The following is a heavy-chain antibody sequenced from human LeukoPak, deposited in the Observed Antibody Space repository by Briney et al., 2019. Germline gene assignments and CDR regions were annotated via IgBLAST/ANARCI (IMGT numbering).Heavy chain of an antibody. J-gene: IGHJ4*02. CDR1: GGSISSGGYY. Sequence: SETLSLTCTVSGGSISSGGYYWSWIRQHPGKGLEWIGYIYYSGSTYYNPSLKSRVTISVDTSKNQFSLKLSSVTAADTAAYYCARAPGVLRYFDWPLTFDYWGQGTLVTVSS. CDR3: ARAPGVLRYFDWPLTFDY. D-gene: IGHD3-9*01. V-gene: IGHV4-31*03. CDR2: IYYSGST.